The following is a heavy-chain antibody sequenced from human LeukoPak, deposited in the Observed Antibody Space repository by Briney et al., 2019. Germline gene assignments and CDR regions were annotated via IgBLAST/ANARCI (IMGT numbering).Heavy chain of an antibody. D-gene: IGHD3-10*01. CDR2: INHSGST. V-gene: IGHV4-34*01. CDR3: ARERGSGSYYSVFNWFDP. J-gene: IGHJ5*02. Sequence: SETLSLTCAVYGGSFSGYYWSWIRQPPGKGLEWIGEINHSGSTNYNPSLKSRVTISVDTSKNQFSLKLSSVTAADTAVYYCARERGSGSYYSVFNWFDPWGQGTLVTVSS. CDR1: GGSFSGYY.